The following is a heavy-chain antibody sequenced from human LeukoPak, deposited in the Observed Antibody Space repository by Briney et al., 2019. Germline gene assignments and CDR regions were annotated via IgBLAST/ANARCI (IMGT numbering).Heavy chain of an antibody. CDR2: IKQDGSEK. J-gene: IGHJ6*03. Sequence: GGSLRLSCAASGFSFSNYWMSWVRQAPGKGLEWAANIKQDGSEKYYVDSVKGRFTISRDNAKNSLYLQMNSLRVEDTAVHYCAREVRYFDWLSTERGYYMDVWGKGTTVTVSS. D-gene: IGHD3-9*01. CDR3: AREVRYFDWLSTERGYYMDV. V-gene: IGHV3-7*01. CDR1: GFSFSNYW.